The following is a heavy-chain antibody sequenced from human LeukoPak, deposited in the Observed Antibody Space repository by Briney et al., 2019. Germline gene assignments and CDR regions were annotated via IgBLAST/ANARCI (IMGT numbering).Heavy chain of an antibody. CDR1: GGTFSSYA. J-gene: IGHJ4*02. CDR2: IIPIFGTA. Sequence: GASVKVSCKASGGTFSSYAISWVRQAPGQGLEWMGGIIPIFGTANYAQKFQGRVTITADESTSTAYMELSSLRSEDTAVYYCARFRDQKDYFDYWGQGTLVTVSS. D-gene: IGHD2-2*01. CDR3: ARFRDQKDYFDY. V-gene: IGHV1-69*13.